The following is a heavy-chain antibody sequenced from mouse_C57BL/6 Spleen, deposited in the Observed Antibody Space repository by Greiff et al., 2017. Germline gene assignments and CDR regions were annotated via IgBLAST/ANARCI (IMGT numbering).Heavy chain of an antibody. Sequence: VQLQQSGPELVKPGASVKISCTASGYSFPDYNMNWVKQSNGKSLEWIGVINPNYGTTSYNQKFKGKATLTVDQSSSTAYMQLNSLTSEDSAVYYFSRFRGFAKGYFDVWGTGTTVTVAS. CDR1: GYSFPDYN. V-gene: IGHV1-39*01. D-gene: IGHD3-3*01. CDR2: INPNYGTT. J-gene: IGHJ1*03. CDR3: SRFRGFAKGYFDV.